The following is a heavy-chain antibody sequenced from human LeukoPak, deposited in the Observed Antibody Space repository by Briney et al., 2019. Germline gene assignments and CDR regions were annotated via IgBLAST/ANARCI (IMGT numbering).Heavy chain of an antibody. J-gene: IGHJ5*02. Sequence: GGSLRLSCVASGITSSSYWLHWVRQAPGKGLVWVAYVSSDGRRSSYADSVKGRFTISRDSAKNTLYLQMNSLRAEDTALYYCVSDVRRGRLDPWGQGTLVTVSS. CDR2: VSSDGRRS. CDR1: GITSSSYW. V-gene: IGHV3-74*01. CDR3: VSDVRRGRLDP.